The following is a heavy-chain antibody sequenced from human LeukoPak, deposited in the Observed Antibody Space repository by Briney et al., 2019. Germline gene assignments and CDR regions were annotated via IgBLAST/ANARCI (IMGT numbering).Heavy chain of an antibody. J-gene: IGHJ6*02. V-gene: IGHV4-39*01. CDR2: IYYSGST. CDR1: GGSISSSSYY. Sequence: SETLSLTCTVSGGSISSSSYYWGWIRQPPGKGMEWIGSIYYSGSTYYNPSLKSRVTIAVDTSKNQFSLKLSSVTAADTAVHYCARHIDYDSSGYYYFPYYYYYYGMAVWGQGTTVTVSS. D-gene: IGHD3-22*01. CDR3: ARHIDYDSSGYYYFPYYYYYYGMAV.